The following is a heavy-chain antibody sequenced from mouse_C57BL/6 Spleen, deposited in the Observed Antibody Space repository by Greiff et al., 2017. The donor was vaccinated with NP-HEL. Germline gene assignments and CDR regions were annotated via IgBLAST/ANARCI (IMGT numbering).Heavy chain of an antibody. Sequence: QVQLQQSGPELVKPGASVKISCKASGYSFTSYYIHWVKQRPGQGLEWIGWIYPGSGNTKYNEKFKGKATLTADTSSSTAYMQLSSLTSEDSAVYYCARYHYGSSPFDYWGQGTTLTVSS. V-gene: IGHV1-66*01. D-gene: IGHD1-1*01. CDR3: ARYHYGSSPFDY. J-gene: IGHJ2*01. CDR1: GYSFTSYY. CDR2: IYPGSGNT.